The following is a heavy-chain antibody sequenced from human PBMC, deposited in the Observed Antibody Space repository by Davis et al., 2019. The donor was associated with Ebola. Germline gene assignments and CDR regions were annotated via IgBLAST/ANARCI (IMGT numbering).Heavy chain of an antibody. CDR1: GFSLSNARMG. CDR2: IFSNDEK. Sequence: SGPTLVKPTETLTLTCTVSGFSLSNARMGVSWIRQPPGKALEWLAHIFSNDEKSYSTSLKSRLTISKDTSKSQVVLTMTNMDPVDTATYYCARILGGYDCSGGSCYLYYYYYGMDVWGQGTTVTVSS. J-gene: IGHJ6*02. V-gene: IGHV2-26*01. CDR3: ARILGGYDCSGGSCYLYYYYYGMDV. D-gene: IGHD2-15*01.